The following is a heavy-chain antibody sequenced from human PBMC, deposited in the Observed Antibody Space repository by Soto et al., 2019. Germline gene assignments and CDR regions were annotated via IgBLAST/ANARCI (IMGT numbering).Heavy chain of an antibody. D-gene: IGHD3-16*01. J-gene: IGHJ6*02. V-gene: IGHV1-18*01. Sequence: QVQLVQSGDEVKKPGASVKVSCKASGYIFVNYGIAWVRQAPGQGLEWMGWISPYTGNTHSATKVQGRINMTTEKSTSTAYMDRGRLTSDDTAVYYCVMVDNYVTPTPQDVWGQGTTVTVSS. CDR3: VMVDNYVTPTPQDV. CDR1: GYIFVNYG. CDR2: ISPYTGNT.